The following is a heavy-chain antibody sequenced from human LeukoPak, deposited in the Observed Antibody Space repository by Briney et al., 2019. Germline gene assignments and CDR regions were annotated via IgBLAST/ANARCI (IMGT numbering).Heavy chain of an antibody. CDR3: ARYAPDYYYYYGMDV. Sequence: PGRSLRLSCAASGLTFSSYAMHWVRQAPRKGLEWVAVISYDGSNKYYADSVKGRFTISRDNSKNTLYLQMNSLRAEDTAVYYCARYAPDYYYYYGMDVWGQGTTVTVSS. CDR1: GLTFSSYA. V-gene: IGHV3-30-3*01. J-gene: IGHJ6*02. CDR2: ISYDGSNK.